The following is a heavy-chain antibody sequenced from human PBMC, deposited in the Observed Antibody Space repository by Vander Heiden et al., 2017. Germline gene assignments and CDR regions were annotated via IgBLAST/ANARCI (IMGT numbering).Heavy chain of an antibody. J-gene: IGHJ4*02. CDR2: INHSGST. Sequence: QVQLQQWGAGLLKPSETLSLTCAVYGGSFRGYYWSWIRQPPGKGLEWIGEINHSGSTNYNPSLKSRVTISVDTSKNQFSLKLSSVTAADTAVYYCARYRRTTMVRGVIGFDYWGQGTLVTVSS. CDR3: ARYRRTTMVRGVIGFDY. D-gene: IGHD3-10*01. CDR1: GGSFRGYY. V-gene: IGHV4-34*01.